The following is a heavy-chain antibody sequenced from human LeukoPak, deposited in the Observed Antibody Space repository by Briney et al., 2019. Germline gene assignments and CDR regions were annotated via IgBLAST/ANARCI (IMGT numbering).Heavy chain of an antibody. CDR2: INQDGSEK. D-gene: IGHD6-6*01. CDR1: AFTLSAYW. J-gene: IGHJ4*02. V-gene: IGHV3-7*05. CDR3: ARLERQLAPVDY. Sequence: GGSLRLSCAASAFTLSAYWMTWVRQPPGKGLEWVANINQDGSEKYFVDSVKGRFTISRDNAKNSLYLQMNSLRAEDTAMYYCARLERQLAPVDYWGQGTLVTVSS.